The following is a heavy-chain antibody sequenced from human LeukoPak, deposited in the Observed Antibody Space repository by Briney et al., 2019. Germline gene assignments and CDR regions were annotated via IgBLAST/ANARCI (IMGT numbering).Heavy chain of an antibody. CDR1: GFTFSTYS. Sequence: GGSLRLSCAASGFTFSTYSMNWVRQAPGKGLEWVSAITGSGGSTYYADSVKGRFTISRDNSKNTLYLQMNRLRAEDTAVYYCAKVPLIAAPKHFDYWGQGTLVTVSS. CDR3: AKVPLIAAPKHFDY. J-gene: IGHJ4*02. CDR2: ITGSGGST. D-gene: IGHD6-13*01. V-gene: IGHV3-23*01.